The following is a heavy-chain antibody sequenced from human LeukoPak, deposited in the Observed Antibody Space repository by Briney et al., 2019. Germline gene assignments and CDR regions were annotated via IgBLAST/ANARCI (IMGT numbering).Heavy chain of an antibody. CDR3: ARVRRDGYNRHFDY. CDR1: GGSISSYY. V-gene: IGHV4-59*01. CDR2: IYYSGST. J-gene: IGHJ4*02. D-gene: IGHD5-24*01. Sequence: SETLSLTCTVSGGSISSYYWSWIRQPPGKGLEWIGYIYYSGSTNYNPSFKSRVTISVDTSKNQFSLKLSSVTAADTAVYYCARVRRDGYNRHFDYWGQGTLVTVSS.